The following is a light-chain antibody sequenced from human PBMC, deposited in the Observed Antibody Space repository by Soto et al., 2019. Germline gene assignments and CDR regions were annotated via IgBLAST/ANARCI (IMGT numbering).Light chain of an antibody. V-gene: IGLV2-8*01. CDR3: SSYARSSNRYV. CDR1: SSDVGGYNY. J-gene: IGLJ1*01. Sequence: QSVLTQPPSASGSPGQSVTISCTGTSSDVGGYNYVSWYQQHPGKAPKLMIYEVSKRPSGVPDRFSGSKSGNTASLTVSGLQAEDEAYCYGSSYARSSNRYVLRPGTNVTVL. CDR2: EVS.